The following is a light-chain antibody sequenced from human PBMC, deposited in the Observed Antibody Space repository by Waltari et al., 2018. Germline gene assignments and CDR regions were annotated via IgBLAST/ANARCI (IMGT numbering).Light chain of an antibody. CDR3: SSPTLDGLVL. CDR2: DVT. Sequence: QSALTQTASVSGSPGQSITISCSGVGSAVGASDSVSWHQHHPGKAPQVIIYDVTNRPSGVSARFSASKSANTASLTISRLQPEDEADYYCSSPTLDGLVLFGGGTRLTVL. V-gene: IGLV2-14*03. CDR1: GSAVGASDS. J-gene: IGLJ2*01.